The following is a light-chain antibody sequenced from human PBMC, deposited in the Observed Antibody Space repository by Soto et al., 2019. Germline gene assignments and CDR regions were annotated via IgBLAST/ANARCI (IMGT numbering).Light chain of an antibody. CDR2: DAS. V-gene: IGKV3-20*01. CDR1: QSVVGY. Sequence: EIVLTHSPSTLSLSPWERATLSFMASQSVVGYLALYQQKPGQAPSLLFYDASNRATGIPPRFSGSGSGTDFTLTISRLEPEDFAVYYCQQYGSSPETFGQGTKVDIK. J-gene: IGKJ1*01. CDR3: QQYGSSPET.